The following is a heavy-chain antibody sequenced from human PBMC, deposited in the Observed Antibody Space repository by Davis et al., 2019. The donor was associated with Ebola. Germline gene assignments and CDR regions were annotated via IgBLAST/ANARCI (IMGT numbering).Heavy chain of an antibody. J-gene: IGHJ5*02. CDR2: ISGSGGST. V-gene: IGHV3-23*01. D-gene: IGHD2-15*01. CDR3: AKDRVVVVVADTYNWFDP. Sequence: PGGSLRLSCAASGFTFSSYAMSWVRQAPGKGLEWVSAISGSGGSTYYADSVKGRFTISRGNSKTTLYLQMNSLRAEDTAVYYCAKDRVVVVVADTYNWFDPWGQGTLVTVSS. CDR1: GFTFSSYA.